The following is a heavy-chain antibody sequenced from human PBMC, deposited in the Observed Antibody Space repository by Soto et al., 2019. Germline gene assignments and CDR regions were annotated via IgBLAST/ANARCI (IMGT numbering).Heavy chain of an antibody. V-gene: IGHV4-31*03. CDR3: ASSLVAATGYFQH. CDR2: TYYSGST. Sequence: QVQLQESGPGLVKPSQTLSLTCTVSGGSISSGGYYWSWIRQHPGKGLEWIGYTYYSGSTYYNPSLESRVTISVDPSKNQFSLKLSSVTAADTAVYYCASSLVAATGYFQHWGQGTLVTVSS. D-gene: IGHD2-15*01. CDR1: GGSISSGGYY. J-gene: IGHJ1*01.